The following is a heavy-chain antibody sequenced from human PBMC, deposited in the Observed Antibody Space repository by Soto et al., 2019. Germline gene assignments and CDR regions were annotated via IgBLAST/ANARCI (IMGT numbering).Heavy chain of an antibody. Sequence: PSETLSLTCTLSGGSIRSGGYYWSWVRQNPRRGLEWIGNIYYSGNTYYNPSLKSRLTISVDTSKNQFSLNLSSVTAADTAVYYCARDRLTATAGTARQYFGLDVCGQGIIVTV. CDR2: IYYSGNT. CDR1: GGSIRSGGYY. J-gene: IGHJ6*02. V-gene: IGHV4-31*03. CDR3: ARDRLTATAGTARQYFGLDV. D-gene: IGHD5-18*01.